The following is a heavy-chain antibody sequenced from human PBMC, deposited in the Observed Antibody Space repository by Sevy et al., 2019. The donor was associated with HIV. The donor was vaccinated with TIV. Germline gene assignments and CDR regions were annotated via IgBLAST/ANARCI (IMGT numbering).Heavy chain of an antibody. J-gene: IGHJ4*02. CDR3: TLSSYDILTGYYYSGFG. D-gene: IGHD3-9*01. CDR1: GYSFTSYW. Sequence: GESLKISCKGSGYSFTSYWIGWVRQMPGKGLEWMGIIYPGDSDTRYSPSFEGQVTISADKSISIAYLQWSSLKASDTAMYYCTLSSYDILTGYYYSGFGWGQGTLVTVSS. CDR2: IYPGDSDT. V-gene: IGHV5-51*01.